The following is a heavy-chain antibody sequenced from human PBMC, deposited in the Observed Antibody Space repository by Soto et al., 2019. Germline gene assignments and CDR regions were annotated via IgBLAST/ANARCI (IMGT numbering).Heavy chain of an antibody. CDR1: GGTFSSYA. CDR3: ARRLYSSSWYWFDP. D-gene: IGHD6-13*01. CDR2: IIPILGIA. V-gene: IGHV1-69*10. J-gene: IGHJ5*02. Sequence: ASVKVSCKASGGTFSSYAISWVRQAPGQGLEWMGGIIPILGIANYAQKFQGRVTITADKSTSTAYMELSSLRSEDTAVYYCARRLYSSSWYWFDPWGQGTLVTVSS.